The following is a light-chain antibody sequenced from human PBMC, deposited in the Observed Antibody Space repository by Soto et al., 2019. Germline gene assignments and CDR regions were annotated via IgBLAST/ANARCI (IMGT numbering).Light chain of an antibody. Sequence: DIVMTQSPDSLAVSLGERATINCKSSQSVLYSSNNKDYSAWFQQKPGQPPKLLIYWASTRESGVPDRFSGSGSGTDFTLTISSLQAEDVAVYYCQQYYTPPITFGQGTRLEIK. CDR3: QQYYTPPIT. CDR2: WAS. CDR1: QSVLYSSNNKDY. V-gene: IGKV4-1*01. J-gene: IGKJ5*01.